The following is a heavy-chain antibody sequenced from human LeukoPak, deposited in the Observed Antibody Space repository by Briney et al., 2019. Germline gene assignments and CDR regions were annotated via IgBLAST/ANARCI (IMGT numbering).Heavy chain of an antibody. D-gene: IGHD2-2*01. CDR1: GFTFSNAW. CDR3: ARDGSWGDYQFYFYMDV. J-gene: IGHJ6*03. V-gene: IGHV3-21*04. CDR2: ISASGHYI. Sequence: GGSLRLSCAASGFTFSNAWMSWVRQAPGKGLEWLSGISASGHYIYQADSVKGRFTISRDNSKNTLYIEINSLRVEDTAVYYCARDGSWGDYQFYFYMDVWGKGTRVTVSS.